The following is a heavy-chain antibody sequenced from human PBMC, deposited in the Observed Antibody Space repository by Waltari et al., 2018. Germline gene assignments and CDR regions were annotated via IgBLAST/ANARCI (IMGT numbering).Heavy chain of an antibody. V-gene: IGHV3-7*03. CDR1: GLTFSSYW. D-gene: IGHD2-2*01. CDR3: ASRYCSISRCYASSWNSFDY. CDR2: INQDGSEK. Sequence: EVQLVESGGGLVQPGGSLRLSCAASGLTFSSYWMNWVRQAPGKGLEWVANINQDGSEKHYVDSVKGRFTISRDNAKNSLYLQMNSLRAEDTAVYYCASRYCSISRCYASSWNSFDYWGQGTLVAVAS. J-gene: IGHJ4*02.